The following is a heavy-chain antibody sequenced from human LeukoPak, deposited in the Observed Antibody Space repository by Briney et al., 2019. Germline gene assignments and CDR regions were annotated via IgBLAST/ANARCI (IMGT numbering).Heavy chain of an antibody. D-gene: IGHD1-14*01. CDR2: IYYSGST. Sequence: NPSETLSLTCAVSGGSISSSNWWSWVRQPPGKGLEWIGYIYYSGSTYYNPSLKSRVTISVDTSKNQFSLKLSSVTAADTAVYYCARDSRHSGILDYWGQGTLVTVSS. J-gene: IGHJ4*02. CDR1: GGSISSSNW. CDR3: ARDSRHSGILDY. V-gene: IGHV4-4*02.